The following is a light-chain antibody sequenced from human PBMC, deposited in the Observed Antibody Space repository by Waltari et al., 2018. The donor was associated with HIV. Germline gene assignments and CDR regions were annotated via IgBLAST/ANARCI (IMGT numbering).Light chain of an antibody. CDR2: WAS. CDR3: QQYYSTPLT. V-gene: IGKV4-1*01. Sequence: DIVMTQSPDSLAVSLGERATIHCKSSQSVLYSSNSKNFLAWYQQKPRQPPKLLIYWASTRESGVPDRFSGSGSGTDFTRTISSLQAEDVAVYYCQQYYSTPLTFGGGTKVEIK. CDR1: QSVLYSSNSKNF. J-gene: IGKJ4*01.